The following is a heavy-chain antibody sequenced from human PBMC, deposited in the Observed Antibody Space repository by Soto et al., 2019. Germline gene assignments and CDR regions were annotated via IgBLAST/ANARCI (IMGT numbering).Heavy chain of an antibody. D-gene: IGHD2-8*02. J-gene: IGHJ4*02. V-gene: IGHV1-8*02. CDR3: ARGGSYWARRHYFDS. CDR1: GYTFTSYD. CDR2: VTPRNGDT. Sequence: ASVKVSCKASGYTFTSYDSNWGRQAAGQGPEWMGSVTPRNGDTAFAQKYQGRVTVTSNTSMSTVYMELSNLRSDDTAVYYCARGGSYWARRHYFDSWGQGTLVTVSS.